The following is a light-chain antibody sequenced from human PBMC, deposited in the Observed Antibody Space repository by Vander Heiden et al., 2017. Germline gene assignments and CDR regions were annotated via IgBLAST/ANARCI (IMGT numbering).Light chain of an antibody. CDR1: QSISNY. CDR3: QKSYSTPRT. V-gene: IGKV1-39*01. CDR2: AAS. J-gene: IGKJ4*01. Sequence: IQMTQSPSSLSASVGDRVTITCRASQSISNYLNWYQQKPGKAPKLLIYAASSLQSGVPSRFSGSGSGTDFTLTISSLQPEDFATYYCQKSYSTPRTFGEGTKVEIK.